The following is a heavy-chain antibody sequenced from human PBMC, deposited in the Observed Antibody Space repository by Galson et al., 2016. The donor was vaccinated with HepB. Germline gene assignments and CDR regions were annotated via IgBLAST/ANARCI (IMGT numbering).Heavy chain of an antibody. Sequence: TLSLTCDVSGGSISSGGYSWSWIRQPPGKGLEWIGYIYHSGSTDYNPSLKSRVTISVDRSKNQFSLKLSSVTAADTAVYYCARGAPDYHSGYFFDNWGQGTLVTVSS. D-gene: IGHD3-10*01. CDR2: IYHSGST. V-gene: IGHV4-30-2*01. J-gene: IGHJ4*02. CDR3: ARGAPDYHSGYFFDN. CDR1: GGSISSGGYS.